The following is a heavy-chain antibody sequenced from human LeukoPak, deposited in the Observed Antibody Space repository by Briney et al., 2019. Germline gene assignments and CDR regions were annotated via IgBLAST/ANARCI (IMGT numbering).Heavy chain of an antibody. V-gene: IGHV4-4*07. CDR3: AREGSAAGWDYFDY. CDR2: IYTGRNT. D-gene: IGHD6-13*01. J-gene: IGHJ4*02. Sequence: SETLSLTCTVSSGSISSYYWNWIRQPAGRGLEWIGRIYTGRNTNSNPSLKSRVTMSVDTSKNQFSLKLNSLTTADTAVYYCAREGSAAGWDYFDYWGQGTLVTVSS. CDR1: SGSISSYY.